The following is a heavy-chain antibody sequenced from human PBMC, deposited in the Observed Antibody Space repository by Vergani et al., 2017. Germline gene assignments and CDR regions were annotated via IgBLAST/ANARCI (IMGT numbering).Heavy chain of an antibody. CDR2: ISPDGRTT. D-gene: IGHD1-26*01. V-gene: IGHV3-74*03. Sequence: DVDLVESGGGFVQPGGSRRLSCAASGFSFRTFSMFWVRQPPGKGLAWVSKISPDGRTTEYADSVRGRFTISRDNAKNTLYLQMDSLRAEDTAVYYCARDGWELLDYFYYMDVWGKGTTVTVSS. CDR3: ARDGWELLDYFYYMDV. J-gene: IGHJ6*03. CDR1: GFSFRTFS.